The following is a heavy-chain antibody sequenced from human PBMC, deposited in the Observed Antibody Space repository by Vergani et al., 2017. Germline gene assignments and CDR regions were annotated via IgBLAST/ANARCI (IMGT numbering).Heavy chain of an antibody. CDR2: INPSGGST. CDR1: GYTFTSYY. D-gene: IGHD2-21*01. V-gene: IGHV1-46*01. J-gene: IGHJ4*02. CDR3: ARLYGGGDCDY. Sequence: QVQLVQSGAEVKKPGASVTVSCKASGYTFTSYYMHWVRQAPGQGLEWMGIINPSGGSTRYAQKVQGRVTMNRDTSTSTVDMELRSLSAEDAAVYYCARLYGGGDCDYWGQGTLVTVSS.